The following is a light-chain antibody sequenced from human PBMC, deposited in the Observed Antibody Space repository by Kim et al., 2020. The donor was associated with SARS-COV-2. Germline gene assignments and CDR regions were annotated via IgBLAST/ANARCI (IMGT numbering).Light chain of an antibody. V-gene: IGLV3-9*01. CDR2: RDN. CDR3: QVWDGTTYV. Sequence: ALGQTARITWAGDNIGSKNVHWYQQKPGQAPVVVIYRDNDRPSGIPERFSGSNSGNTATLTISRAQAGDEADYYCQVWDGTTYVFGTGTKVTVL. J-gene: IGLJ1*01. CDR1: NIGSKN.